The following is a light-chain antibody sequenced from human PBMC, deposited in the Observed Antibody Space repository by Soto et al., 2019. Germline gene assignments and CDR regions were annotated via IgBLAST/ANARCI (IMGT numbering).Light chain of an antibody. V-gene: IGKV1-27*01. CDR2: AAS. CDR3: QKYNSAPWT. J-gene: IGKJ1*01. Sequence: DIQMTQSPSSLSTSVGDRVTITCRASQGISNYLAWYQQKPGKVPKLLIYAASTLQSGVPSRFSGSGSGTDFTLTISSLQPEDVSTYYCQKYNSAPWTFGQATKVEIK. CDR1: QGISNY.